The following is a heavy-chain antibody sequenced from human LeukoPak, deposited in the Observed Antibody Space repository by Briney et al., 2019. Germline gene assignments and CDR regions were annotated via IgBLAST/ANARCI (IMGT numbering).Heavy chain of an antibody. CDR2: ISANGGGT. CDR3: AKGSSPFDY. V-gene: IGHV3-23*01. CDR1: GFTFSNYA. D-gene: IGHD6-13*01. Sequence: GGSLRLSCAASGFTFSNYAMSWVRQAPGKGLEWVSAISANGGGTYYADSVKGRFTISRDSSKNTLYLQMNSLRAEDTAVYYCAKGSSPFDYWGQGTLVTVSS. J-gene: IGHJ4*02.